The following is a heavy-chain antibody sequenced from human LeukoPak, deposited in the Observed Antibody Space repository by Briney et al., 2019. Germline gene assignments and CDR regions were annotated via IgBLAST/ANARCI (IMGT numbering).Heavy chain of an antibody. J-gene: IGHJ4*02. Sequence: PGGSLRLSCAASGFTFSSYEMNWVRQAPGKGLEWVSYISSSGSTIYYADSVKGRFTISRDNAKNSLYLQMNSLRAKDTAVYYCAREYYGSGGNFDYWGQGTLVTVSS. CDR3: AREYYGSGGNFDY. V-gene: IGHV3-48*03. CDR2: ISSSGSTI. CDR1: GFTFSSYE. D-gene: IGHD3-10*01.